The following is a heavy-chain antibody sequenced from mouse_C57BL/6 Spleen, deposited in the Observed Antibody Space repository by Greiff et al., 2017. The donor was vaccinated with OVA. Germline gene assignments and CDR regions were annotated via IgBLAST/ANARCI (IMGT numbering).Heavy chain of an antibody. V-gene: IGHV1-69*01. Sequence: QVQLQQPGAELVMPGASVKLSCKASGYTFTSYWMHWVKQRPGQGLEWIGELDPSDSYTNYNQKFKGKSTLTVDKSSSTAYMQLSSLTSEDSAVYYCATGYAMDYWGQGTSVTVSS. CDR3: ATGYAMDY. CDR2: LDPSDSYT. J-gene: IGHJ4*01. CDR1: GYTFTSYW.